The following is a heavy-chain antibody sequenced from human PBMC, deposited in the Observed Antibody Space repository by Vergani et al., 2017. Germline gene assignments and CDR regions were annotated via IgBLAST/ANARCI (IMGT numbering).Heavy chain of an antibody. J-gene: IGHJ4*02. CDR1: GGSFSGYY. V-gene: IGHV4-34*01. CDR2: INHSGST. Sequence: QVQLQQWGAGLLKPPETLSLTCAVYGGSFSGYYWSWIRQPPGKGLEWIGEINHSGSTNYNPSLKSRVTISVDTSKNQFSLKLSSVTAADTAVYYCARAPFFTMVRGIGRNYFDCWGQGTLVTVSS. D-gene: IGHD3-10*01. CDR3: ARAPFFTMVRGIGRNYFDC.